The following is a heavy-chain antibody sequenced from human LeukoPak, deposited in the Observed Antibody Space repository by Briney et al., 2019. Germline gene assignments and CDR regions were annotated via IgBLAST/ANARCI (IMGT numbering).Heavy chain of an antibody. CDR1: GFTFDDYG. CDR3: ARDVGWELFDY. Sequence: SGGSLRLSCAASGFTFDDYGMSWVRQAPGKGLEWVSGINWNGGSTGYADSVKGRFAISRDNAKNSLYLQMNSLRAEDTALYYCARDVGWELFDYWGQGTLVTVSS. D-gene: IGHD1-26*01. V-gene: IGHV3-20*04. J-gene: IGHJ4*02. CDR2: INWNGGST.